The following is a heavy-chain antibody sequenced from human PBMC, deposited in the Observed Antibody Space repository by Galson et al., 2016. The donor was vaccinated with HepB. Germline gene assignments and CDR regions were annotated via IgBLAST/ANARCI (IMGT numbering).Heavy chain of an antibody. J-gene: IGHJ4*02. CDR3: AREYRGDFRIDY. CDR2: IWYDGGNK. Sequence: SLRLSCAASGFTFRRYGMHWVRQAPGKGLEWVAVIWYDGGNKFYADSVKGRFIISRDNSKNTLYLQMNSLRADDTAVYYCAREYRGDFRIDYWGQGTLVTVSS. CDR1: GFTFRRYG. D-gene: IGHD5-18*01. V-gene: IGHV3-33*01.